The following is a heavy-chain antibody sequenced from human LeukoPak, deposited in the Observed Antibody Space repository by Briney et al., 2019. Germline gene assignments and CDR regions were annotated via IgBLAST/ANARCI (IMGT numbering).Heavy chain of an antibody. CDR3: ARDSDGYNYLDY. Sequence: SETLSLTCTVSGGSISSGGYYWSWIRQHPGKGLEWIGYIYYSGSTYYNPSLKSRVSISVDTSKNLFSLKLSSVTAADTAVYYCARDSDGYNYLDYWGQGTLVTVSS. CDR1: GGSISSGGYY. D-gene: IGHD2-21*01. J-gene: IGHJ4*02. CDR2: IYYSGST. V-gene: IGHV4-31*03.